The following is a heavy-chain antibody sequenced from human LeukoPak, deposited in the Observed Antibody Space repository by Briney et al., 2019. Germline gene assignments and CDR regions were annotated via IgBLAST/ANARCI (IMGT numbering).Heavy chain of an antibody. J-gene: IGHJ6*02. CDR1: GFTFSSYS. CDR3: ARGLGPSLFRYYGMDV. CDR2: ISSSSSYI. D-gene: IGHD3-16*01. V-gene: IGHV3-21*01. Sequence: PGGSLRLSCAASGFTFSSYSMNWVRQAPGKGLEWVSSISSSSSYIYYADSVKGRFTISRDNAKNSLYLQMNSLRAEDTAVYYCARGLGPSLFRYYGMDVWGQGTTVTVSS.